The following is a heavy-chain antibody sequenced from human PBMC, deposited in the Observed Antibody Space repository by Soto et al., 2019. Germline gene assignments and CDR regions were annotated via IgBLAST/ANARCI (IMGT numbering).Heavy chain of an antibody. J-gene: IGHJ4*02. D-gene: IGHD5-18*01. Sequence: PGGSLRLSCAASGFTFYTYGMHWVRQVPGKGLQWVAIIWYDGGTKYYADSVRGRFTVSRDNSKNTLYLQMNSLRAEDTAVYYCARDQATMVTEVVDYWGQGTLVTVSS. V-gene: IGHV3-30*02. CDR3: ARDQATMVTEVVDY. CDR1: GFTFYTYG. CDR2: IWYDGGTK.